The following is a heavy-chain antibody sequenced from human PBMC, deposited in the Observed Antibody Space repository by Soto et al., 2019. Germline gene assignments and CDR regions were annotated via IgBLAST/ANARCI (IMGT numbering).Heavy chain of an antibody. CDR2: ISAYNGNT. CDR3: ARAGIMITFGGAQGFDP. D-gene: IGHD3-16*01. V-gene: IGHV1-18*01. CDR1: GYTFTSYG. J-gene: IGHJ5*02. Sequence: ASVKVSCKASGYTFTSYGISWVRQAPGQGLEWMGWISAYNGNTNYAQKLQGRVTMTTDTSTSTAYMELRSLRSDDTAVYYCARAGIMITFGGAQGFDPWGQGTLVTVSS.